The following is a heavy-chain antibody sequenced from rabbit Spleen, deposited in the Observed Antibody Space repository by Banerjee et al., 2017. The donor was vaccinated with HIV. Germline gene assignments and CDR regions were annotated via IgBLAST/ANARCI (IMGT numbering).Heavy chain of an antibody. Sequence: QEQLVESGGGLVKPGASLTLTCTASGFSFSRGYDMCWVRQAPGKGLEWIGCIYTGGSGGIYYASWATGRFTISKTSSTTVPLQMTSLTAADTATYFCGRSSYAGYAGNDYGINLWGQGTLVTVS. CDR1: GFSFSRGYD. CDR3: GRSSYAGYAGNDYGINL. CDR2: IYTGGSGGI. V-gene: IGHV1S45*01. J-gene: IGHJ4*01. D-gene: IGHD4-2*01.